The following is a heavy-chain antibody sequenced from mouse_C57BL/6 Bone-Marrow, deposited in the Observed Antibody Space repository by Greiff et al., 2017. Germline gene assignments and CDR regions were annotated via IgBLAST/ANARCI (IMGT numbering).Heavy chain of an antibody. D-gene: IGHD3-3*01. Sequence: DVMLVESGGGLVKPGGSLKLSCAASGFTFSSYAMSWVRQTPEKRLEWVATISDGGSYTYYPDNVKGRFTISRDNAKNNLYLQMSHLKSEDTAMYYCARDQGSWAGFAYWGQGTLVTVSA. CDR3: ARDQGSWAGFAY. V-gene: IGHV5-4*01. J-gene: IGHJ3*01. CDR2: ISDGGSYT. CDR1: GFTFSSYA.